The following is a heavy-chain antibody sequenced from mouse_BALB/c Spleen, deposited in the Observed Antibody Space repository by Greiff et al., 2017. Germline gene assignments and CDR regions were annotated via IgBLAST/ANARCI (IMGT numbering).Heavy chain of an antibody. CDR2: IDPENGNT. J-gene: IGHJ4*01. V-gene: IGHV14-1*02. CDR3: ASYGEGDY. Sequence: DVQLQESGAELVRPGALVKLSCKASGFNIKDYYMHWVKQRPEQGLEWIGWIDPENGNTIYDPKFQAKASITADTSSNTAYLQLSSLTSEDTAVYYCASYGEGDYWGQGTSVTVSS. D-gene: IGHD2-10*02. CDR1: GFNIKDYY.